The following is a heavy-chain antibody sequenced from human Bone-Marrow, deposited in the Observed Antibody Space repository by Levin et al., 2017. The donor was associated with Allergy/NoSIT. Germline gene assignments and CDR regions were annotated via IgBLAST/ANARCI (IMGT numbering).Heavy chain of an antibody. Sequence: SETLSLTCTVSGGSMDDYYWSWLRQPAGKGLEWIGRAFGSGSADFNPALRSRVTISVDKFQNQFSLRLTSVTAADTAMYFCARSPWGVRELGEALDAFDIWGLGTLVTVSP. CDR1: GGSMDDYY. J-gene: IGHJ3*02. CDR2: AFGSGSA. D-gene: IGHD3-10*01. V-gene: IGHV4-4*07. CDR3: ARSPWGVRELGEALDAFDI.